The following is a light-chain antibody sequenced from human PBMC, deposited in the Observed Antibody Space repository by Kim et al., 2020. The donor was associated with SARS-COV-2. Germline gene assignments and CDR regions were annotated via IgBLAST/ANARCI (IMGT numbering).Light chain of an antibody. CDR2: EVS. Sequence: QSALTQPASVSGSPGQSITISCTGTSSDVGSYNLVSWYQQHPGKAPKLMIYEVSKRPSGVSNRFSGSKSGNTASLTISGLQAEDEADYYCCSYAGSSTYVFGTGTQRTVL. J-gene: IGLJ1*01. CDR1: SSDVGSYNL. CDR3: CSYAGSSTYV. V-gene: IGLV2-23*02.